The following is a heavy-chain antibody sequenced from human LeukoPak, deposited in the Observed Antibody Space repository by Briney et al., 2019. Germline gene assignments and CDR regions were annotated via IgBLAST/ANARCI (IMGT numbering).Heavy chain of an antibody. V-gene: IGHV4-4*07. CDR2: ISTGGST. CDR1: GASISSSY. D-gene: IGHD3-10*01. J-gene: IGHJ4*02. Sequence: PSETLSLTCTVSGASISSSYCTWIRQPAGEGLEWIGRISTGGSTTYNPSFKSRVTMSVDTSKNQFSLNLTSVTAADTAVYYCASGRRDVWFGELLLGFDYWGQGTLVTVSS. CDR3: ASGRRDVWFGELLLGFDY.